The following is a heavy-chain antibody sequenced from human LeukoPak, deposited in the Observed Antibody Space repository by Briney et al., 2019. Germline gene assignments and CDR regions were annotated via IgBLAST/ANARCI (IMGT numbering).Heavy chain of an antibody. CDR2: INHSGST. CDR1: GGSFSGYY. CDR3: ARLTKRYCSSTSCYYFDY. V-gene: IGHV4-34*01. J-gene: IGHJ4*02. D-gene: IGHD2-2*01. Sequence: PSETLSLTCAVYGGSFSGYYWSWIRQPPGKGLEWIGEINHSGSTNYNPSLKSRVTMSVDTSKNQFSLKLSSVTAADTAVYYCARLTKRYCSSTSCYYFDYWGQGTLVTVSS.